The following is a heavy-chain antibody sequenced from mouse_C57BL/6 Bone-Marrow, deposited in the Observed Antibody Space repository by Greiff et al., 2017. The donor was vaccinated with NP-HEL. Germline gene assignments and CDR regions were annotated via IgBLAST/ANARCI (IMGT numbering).Heavy chain of an antibody. CDR2: IYPRSGNT. CDR3: ARWRAHGAWFAY. J-gene: IGHJ3*01. V-gene: IGHV1-81*01. CDR1: GYTFTSYG. Sequence: VQLQQSGAELARPGASVKLSCKASGYTFTSYGISWVKQRTGQGLEWIGEIYPRSGNTYYNEKFKGKATLTADKSSSTAYMELRSLTSEDSAVYFCARWRAHGAWFAYWGQGTLVTVSA. D-gene: IGHD3-3*01.